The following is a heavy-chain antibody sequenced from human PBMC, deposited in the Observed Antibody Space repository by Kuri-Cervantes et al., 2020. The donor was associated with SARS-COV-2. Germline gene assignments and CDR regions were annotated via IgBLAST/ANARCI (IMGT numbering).Heavy chain of an antibody. Sequence: GGSLRLSCAASGFNFNNFGIHWVRQAPNKGLEWVAFISYEGSVQHYADSVKGRFSISRDNSDSTVYLQMNTLRHEDTAVYYCAEGAISMLAYGGVFDYWGQGTLVTVSS. D-gene: IGHD3-16*01. V-gene: IGHV3-30*03. CDR2: ISYEGSVQ. CDR3: AEGAISMLAYGGVFDY. J-gene: IGHJ4*02. CDR1: GFNFNNFG.